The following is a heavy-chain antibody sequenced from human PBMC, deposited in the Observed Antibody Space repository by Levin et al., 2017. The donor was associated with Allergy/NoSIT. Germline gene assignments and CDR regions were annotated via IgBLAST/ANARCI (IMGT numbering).Heavy chain of an antibody. D-gene: IGHD2-2*01. CDR3: ARVGQGYCSSTSCYGHDAFDI. CDR2: IYHSGST. Sequence: SQTLSLTCAVSGGSISSGGYSWRWIRQPPGKGLEWIGYIYHSGSTYYNPSLKSRVTISVDRSKNQFSLKLSSVTAADTAVYYCARVGQGYCSSTSCYGHDAFDIWGQGTMVTVSS. J-gene: IGHJ3*02. V-gene: IGHV4-30-2*01. CDR1: GGSISSGGYS.